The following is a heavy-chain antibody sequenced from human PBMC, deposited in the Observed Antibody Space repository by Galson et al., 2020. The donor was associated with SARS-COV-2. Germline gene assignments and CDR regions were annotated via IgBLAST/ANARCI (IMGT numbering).Heavy chain of an antibody. J-gene: IGHJ4*02. V-gene: IGHV2-5*02. CDR2: IYWDDDK. D-gene: IGHD6-13*01. CDR1: GFSLSTDGVG. CDR3: VRSLASSATAFDY. Sequence: SGPTLVKPTQTLTLTCSISGFSLSTDGVGVGWIRQPPGKALEWLALIYWDDDKRYSSSLTSRLTITKDTSKSQVDLTMPNVDPVDTATYYGVRSLASSATAFDYGGQGTLVTVSS.